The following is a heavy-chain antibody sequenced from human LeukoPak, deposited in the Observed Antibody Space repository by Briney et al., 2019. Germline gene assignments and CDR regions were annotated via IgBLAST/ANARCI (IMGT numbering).Heavy chain of an antibody. Sequence: PSETLSLTCAVYGGSFSGYYWSWIRQPPGKGLEWIGEINHSGSTNYNPSLKSQVTISVDTSKNQFSLKLSSVTAADTAVYCCARLDNNAWYYAFDIWSQGTMVTVSS. J-gene: IGHJ3*02. V-gene: IGHV4-34*01. CDR2: INHSGST. CDR1: GGSFSGYY. D-gene: IGHD6-19*01. CDR3: ARLDNNAWYYAFDI.